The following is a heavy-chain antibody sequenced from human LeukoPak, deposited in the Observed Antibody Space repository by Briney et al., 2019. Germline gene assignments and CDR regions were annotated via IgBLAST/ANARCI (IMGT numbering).Heavy chain of an antibody. J-gene: IGHJ5*02. CDR2: ISGDGSST. V-gene: IGHV3-74*01. Sequence: GGSLRLSCAASGFTFSTYWMHWVRQAPGKGLAWVSQISGDGSSTNYADSVKGRFTISRDNAKNTLYLQMNSLRAEDTAVYYCARDLLVTNWFDPWGQGSLVTVSS. D-gene: IGHD1-26*01. CDR1: GFTFSTYW. CDR3: ARDLLVTNWFDP.